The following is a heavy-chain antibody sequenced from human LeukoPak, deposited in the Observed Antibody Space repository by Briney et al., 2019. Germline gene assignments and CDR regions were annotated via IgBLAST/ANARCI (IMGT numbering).Heavy chain of an antibody. CDR3: ARVDYTVSPPYYFDY. CDR1: GGSISTYY. Sequence: SETLSLTCTVSGGSISTYYWSWIRQPPGKRLEWIGYIYYRGSTNYNPSLESRVTISVDTSKNQFSLKVTSVTAADTAVYYCARVDYTVSPPYYFDYWGQGTLVTVSS. J-gene: IGHJ4*02. D-gene: IGHD4-17*01. V-gene: IGHV4-59*01. CDR2: IYYRGST.